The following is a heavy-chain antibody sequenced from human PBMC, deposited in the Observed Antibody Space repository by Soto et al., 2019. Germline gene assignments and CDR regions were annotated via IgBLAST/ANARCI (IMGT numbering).Heavy chain of an antibody. Sequence: QVQLLQSGAEVKKPGASVKVSCKASGFTFTGYYLHWERQAPGQGFEWMGWIDPNSGDTKYAQKFQGWVTMTRDTSINTAYMEVISLKSDDTAVYYCARGGSSGFKATVDSWGQGTLVTVSS. D-gene: IGHD3-22*01. J-gene: IGHJ4*02. CDR3: ARGGSSGFKATVDS. V-gene: IGHV1-2*04. CDR2: IDPNSGDT. CDR1: GFTFTGYY.